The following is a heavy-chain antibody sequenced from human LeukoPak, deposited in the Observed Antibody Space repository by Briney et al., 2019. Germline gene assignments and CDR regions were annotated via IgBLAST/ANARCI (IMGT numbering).Heavy chain of an antibody. CDR2: MNQDGSEK. Sequence: GGSLRLSCAASGFTFSDSWTSWVRQAPGKGLEWVANMNQDGSEKDYVDSVKGRFTISRDNARNSLYLQMGSLRAEDTAVYYCATYTHWVAGDVWGQGTTVTVSS. J-gene: IGHJ6*02. D-gene: IGHD3-16*01. CDR3: ATYTHWVAGDV. CDR1: GFTFSDSW. V-gene: IGHV3-7*01.